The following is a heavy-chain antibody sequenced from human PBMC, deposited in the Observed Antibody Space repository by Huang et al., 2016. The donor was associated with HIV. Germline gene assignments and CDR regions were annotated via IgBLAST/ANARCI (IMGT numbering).Heavy chain of an antibody. CDR2: INYSETT. Sequence: QVQLQQWGAGLLKPSETLSLTCAVYGESFSGYYWNWIRQPPGKGLEWIGEINYSETTNYNPSLKSRVIISLDKSKNQFSLKLVSVTAADTAVYYCARGRVAAAGTLEFWGQGTLVTVSS. V-gene: IGHV4-34*01. CDR1: GESFSGYY. CDR3: ARGRVAAAGTLEF. D-gene: IGHD6-13*01. J-gene: IGHJ4*02.